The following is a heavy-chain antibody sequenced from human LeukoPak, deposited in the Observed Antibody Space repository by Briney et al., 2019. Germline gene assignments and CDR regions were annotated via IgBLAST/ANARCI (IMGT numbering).Heavy chain of an antibody. CDR2: IYYSGST. Sequence: PSETLSLTCTVSGYSISSGYYWGWIRQPPGKGLEWNGYIYYSGSTNYNPSLKSRVTISVDTSKNQFSLKLSSVTAADTAVYYCASLDYGGNSDAFDIWGQGTMVTVSS. V-gene: IGHV4-38-2*02. CDR1: GYSISSGYY. CDR3: ASLDYGGNSDAFDI. J-gene: IGHJ3*02. D-gene: IGHD4-23*01.